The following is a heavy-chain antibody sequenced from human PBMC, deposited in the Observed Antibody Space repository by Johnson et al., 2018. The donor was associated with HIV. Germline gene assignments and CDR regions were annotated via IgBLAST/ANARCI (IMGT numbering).Heavy chain of an antibody. CDR2: IKYDGSET. CDR3: AKVVTSSSSWQDDAFDM. J-gene: IGHJ3*02. V-gene: IGHV3-33*06. D-gene: IGHD6-13*01. CDR1: GFTFSVYG. Sequence: QVQLVESGGGVVQPGGSLRLSCGASGFTFSVYGMHWVRQSPGKGLAWVAVIKYDGSETMYADSVKGRFSMSRDNSKNTLHLEMNSLRVEDTAVYYCAKVVTSSSSWQDDAFDMWGKGTMVTVS.